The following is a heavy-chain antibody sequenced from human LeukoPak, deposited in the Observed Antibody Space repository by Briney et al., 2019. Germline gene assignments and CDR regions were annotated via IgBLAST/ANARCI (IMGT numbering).Heavy chain of an antibody. CDR1: GVSISSNNW. J-gene: IGHJ4*02. CDR2: THRSGDT. Sequence: PSGTLSLTCAVSGVSISSNNWWTWVRQPPGKGLEWIGETHRSGDTKYSPSLQTRATISIDNSKNQLSLNLNSVTAADTAVYYCSTRDQSRTDMVPPDYWGQGTLVTVSS. D-gene: IGHD5-18*01. CDR3: STRDQSRTDMVPPDY. V-gene: IGHV4-4*02.